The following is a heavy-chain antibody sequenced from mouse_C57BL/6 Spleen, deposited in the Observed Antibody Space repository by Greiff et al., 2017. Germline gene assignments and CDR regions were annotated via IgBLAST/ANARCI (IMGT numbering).Heavy chain of an antibody. CDR3: ARSRAYYSNPWFAD. V-gene: IGHV1-39*01. CDR1: GYSFTDYN. J-gene: IGHJ3*01. CDR2: INPNYGTT. D-gene: IGHD2-5*01. Sequence: VQLQQSGPELVKPGASVKISCKASGYSFTDYNMNWVKQSSGKSLEWIGIINPNYGTTTYNQKFKGRATLTVDQSSSTAYMQLNSLTSEDSAVYYCARSRAYYSNPWFADWGQGTLVTVSA.